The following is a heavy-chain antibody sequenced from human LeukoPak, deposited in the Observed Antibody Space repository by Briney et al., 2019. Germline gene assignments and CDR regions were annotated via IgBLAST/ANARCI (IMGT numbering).Heavy chain of an antibody. CDR3: AKFSGSHYYYYYMNV. J-gene: IGHJ6*03. Sequence: GGSLRLSCAASGFTFNNFAMTWVRQAPGKGLEWLSTISGSGGGTFYADSVKGRFTISRDNSKNTLYLQMNSLRAEDTAVYYCAKFSGSHYYYYYMNVWGKGTTVTVSS. D-gene: IGHD1-26*01. CDR2: ISGSGGGT. CDR1: GFTFNNFA. V-gene: IGHV3-23*01.